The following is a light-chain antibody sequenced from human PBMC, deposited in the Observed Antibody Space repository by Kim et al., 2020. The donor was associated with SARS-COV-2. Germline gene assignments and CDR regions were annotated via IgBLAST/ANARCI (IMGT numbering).Light chain of an antibody. CDR3: QQYGSSPWT. Sequence: SAGERDTLSCRASQSVSSSYLAWYQQKPGQAPRLLIYGASSRATGIPDRFSGSGSGTDFTLTISRLEPEDFAVYYCQQYGSSPWTFGQGTKVDIK. J-gene: IGKJ1*01. CDR2: GAS. V-gene: IGKV3-20*01. CDR1: QSVSSSY.